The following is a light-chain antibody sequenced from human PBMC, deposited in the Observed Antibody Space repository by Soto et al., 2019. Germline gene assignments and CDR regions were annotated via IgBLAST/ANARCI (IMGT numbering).Light chain of an antibody. CDR3: QQENNWHPAYT. Sequence: EIVMTQSPATLSASPGERTTLSCRASHGVSSNLAWYQLKPGRAPRLLIYDASTRATGIPARFSGSVSGTEFTLNISSLQSEDFAVYYCQQENNWHPAYTFGQGTKLEIK. V-gene: IGKV3-15*01. J-gene: IGKJ2*01. CDR2: DAS. CDR1: HGVSSN.